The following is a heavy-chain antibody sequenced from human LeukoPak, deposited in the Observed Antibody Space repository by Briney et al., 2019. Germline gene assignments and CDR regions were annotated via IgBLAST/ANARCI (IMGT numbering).Heavy chain of an antibody. V-gene: IGHV3-30*18. CDR1: GFTFSIYG. CDR3: AKDSILDH. CDR2: IAYDGSYE. Sequence: GGSLRLSCAASGFTFSIYGMHWVRQAPGKGLEWLAVIAYDGSYEYYADSVKGRFSISRDDSKKTVYLQMNSLRPEDTALYYCAKDSILDHWGQGTLVTVSS. J-gene: IGHJ4*02.